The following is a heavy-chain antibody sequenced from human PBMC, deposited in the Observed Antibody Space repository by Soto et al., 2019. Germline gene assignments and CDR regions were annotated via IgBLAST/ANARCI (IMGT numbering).Heavy chain of an antibody. J-gene: IGHJ4*02. CDR2: IYYSGST. CDR1: GGSISSYY. V-gene: IGHV4-59*08. CDR3: ARHRLSYDCYAFDY. Sequence: SETLSLTCTVSGGSISSYYWSWIRQPPGKGLEWIGYIYYSGSTNYNPSLKSRVTISVDTSKNQFSLKLSSVTAADTAVYYCARHRLSYDCYAFDYWGQGTLVTVSS. D-gene: IGHD2-2*01.